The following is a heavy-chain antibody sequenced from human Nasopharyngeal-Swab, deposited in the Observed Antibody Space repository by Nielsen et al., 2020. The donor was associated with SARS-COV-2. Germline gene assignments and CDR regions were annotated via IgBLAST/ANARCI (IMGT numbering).Heavy chain of an antibody. V-gene: IGHV3-73*01. CDR1: GFTFSDSA. Sequence: GGSLKLSCAASGFTFSDSAIHWVRQASGEGLEWVARIRSKGNTYATAYAASVKGRFIIFRDDPTNTAYLQMNSLKTEDTAVYYCTRCGGSCYAGRDYWGQGTLVTVSS. CDR3: TRCGGSCYAGRDY. J-gene: IGHJ4*02. CDR2: IRSKGNTYAT. D-gene: IGHD2-15*01.